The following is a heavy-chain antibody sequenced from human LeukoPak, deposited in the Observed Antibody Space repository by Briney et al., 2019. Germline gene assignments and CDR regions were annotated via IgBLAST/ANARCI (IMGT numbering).Heavy chain of an antibody. J-gene: IGHJ3*02. CDR2: IFYSGST. CDR3: AKSNGYGLVDI. D-gene: IGHD3-10*01. Sequence: SETLSLTCTVSGSSISTANYYWGWIRQPPGKGLEWIGNIFYSGSTYYSPSLKSRVTISLDTSRNQFSLKLNSVTAADTAVYYCAKSNGYGLVDIWGRGTMVTVSS. V-gene: IGHV4-39*07. CDR1: GSSISTANYY.